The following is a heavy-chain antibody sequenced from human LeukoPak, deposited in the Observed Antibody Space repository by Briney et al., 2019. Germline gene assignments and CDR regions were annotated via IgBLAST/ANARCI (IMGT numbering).Heavy chain of an antibody. CDR2: ISSSSSTI. D-gene: IGHD1-20*01. J-gene: IGHJ4*02. V-gene: IGHV3-48*02. Sequence: GGSLRLSCAASGFTFSSYNMNWVRQAPGKGLEWVSYISSSSSTIYYADSVKGRFTISRDNAKNSLFLQMNSLRDEDTAVYYCARAHYNWNEPPFDSWGQGTLVTVSS. CDR3: ARAHYNWNEPPFDS. CDR1: GFTFSSYN.